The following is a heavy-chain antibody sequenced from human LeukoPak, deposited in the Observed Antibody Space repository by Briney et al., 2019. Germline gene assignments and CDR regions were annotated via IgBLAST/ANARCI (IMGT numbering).Heavy chain of an antibody. D-gene: IGHD3-3*01. CDR1: GDSISSSSYY. J-gene: IGHJ4*02. CDR2: IYYSGST. V-gene: IGHV4-39*01. CDR3: AIKVFGWRYYFDY. Sequence: SETLSLTCTVSGDSISSSSYYWGWIRQPPGKGLEWIGSIYYSGSTYYNPSLKSRVTISVDTSKNQFSLKLSSVTAADTAVYYCAIKVFGWRYYFDYWGQGTLVTVSS.